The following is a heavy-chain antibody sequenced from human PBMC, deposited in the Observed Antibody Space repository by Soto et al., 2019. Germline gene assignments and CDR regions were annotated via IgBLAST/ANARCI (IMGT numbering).Heavy chain of an antibody. CDR2: IWYDGSNK. Sequence: GGSLRLSCAASGFTFSSYGMHWVRQAPGKGLEWVAVIWYDGSNKYYADSVKGRFTISRDNSKNTLYLQMNSLRAEDTAVYYCARDFSIDSSGYYLYWGQGTLVTVSS. D-gene: IGHD3-22*01. V-gene: IGHV3-33*01. CDR1: GFTFSSYG. CDR3: ARDFSIDSSGYYLY. J-gene: IGHJ4*02.